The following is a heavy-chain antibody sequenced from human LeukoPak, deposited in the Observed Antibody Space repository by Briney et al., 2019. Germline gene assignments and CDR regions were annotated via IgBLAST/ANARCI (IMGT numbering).Heavy chain of an antibody. D-gene: IGHD6-19*01. CDR1: GFTFSSYA. J-gene: IGHJ4*02. V-gene: IGHV3-30-3*01. Sequence: PGRSLRLSCAASGFTFSSYAVHWVRQAPGKGLEWVAVISYDGSNKYYADSVKGRFTISRDNSKNTLYLQMNSLRAEDTAVYYCARASGWYYFDYWGQGTLVTVSS. CDR3: ARASGWYYFDY. CDR2: ISYDGSNK.